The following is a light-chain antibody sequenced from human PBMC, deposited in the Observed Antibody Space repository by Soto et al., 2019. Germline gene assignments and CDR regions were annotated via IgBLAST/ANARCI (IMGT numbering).Light chain of an antibody. V-gene: IGLV2-14*03. CDR1: SSDVGSYNY. CDR3: SSYTSSSTWV. J-gene: IGLJ3*02. CDR2: EVS. Sequence: QSALTQPASVSGSPGQSITISCTGTSSDVGSYNYVSWYQQHPGKAPKLMIYEVSNRPSGVSNRFSGSKSGNRASLTISGLQAEEEADYYCSSYTSSSTWVFGGGTKLTVL.